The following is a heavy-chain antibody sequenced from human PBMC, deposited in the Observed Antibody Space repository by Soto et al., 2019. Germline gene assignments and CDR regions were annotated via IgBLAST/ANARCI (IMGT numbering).Heavy chain of an antibody. D-gene: IGHD3-10*01. CDR3: ARDILWFGESQSLFDY. CDR2: ISAYNGNT. J-gene: IGHJ4*02. Sequence: QVQLVQSGAEVKKPGASVKVSCKASGYTFTSYGISWVRQAPGQGLEWMGWISAYNGNTNYAQKLQGRVTMTTDTXTIXAYMELRSLRSDDTAVYYCARDILWFGESQSLFDYWGQGTLVTVSS. V-gene: IGHV1-18*01. CDR1: GYTFTSYG.